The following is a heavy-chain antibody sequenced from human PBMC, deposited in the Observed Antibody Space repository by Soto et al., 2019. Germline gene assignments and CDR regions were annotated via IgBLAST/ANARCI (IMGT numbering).Heavy chain of an antibody. D-gene: IGHD2-15*01. J-gene: IGHJ1*01. CDR1: GFTFGSYA. CDR2: ISGSGGST. V-gene: IGHV3-23*01. CDR3: ATLCSGGSCYPFQTNLPPEYFQH. Sequence: AGGSLRLSCAASGFTFGSYAMSWVLQAPGKGLEWVSAISGSGGSTYYADSVKGRFTISRDNSKNTLYLQMNSLRAEDTAVYYCATLCSGGSCYPFQTNLPPEYFQHWGQGTLVTVSS.